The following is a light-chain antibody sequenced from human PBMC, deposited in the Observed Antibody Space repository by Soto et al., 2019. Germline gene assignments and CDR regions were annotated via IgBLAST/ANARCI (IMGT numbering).Light chain of an antibody. CDR2: AAS. CDR1: PGIRND. J-gene: IGKJ5*01. Sequence: IPLTSWPSSLSPPLPDYTPTPPGESPGIRNDLGWYQQKPGKAPKRLIYAASSLQSGVPSRFSGSGSGTDFTLTITSLQPEDFATYYCQQSSSSPPITFGQGTRLEIK. V-gene: IGKV1-39*01. CDR3: QQSSSSPPIT.